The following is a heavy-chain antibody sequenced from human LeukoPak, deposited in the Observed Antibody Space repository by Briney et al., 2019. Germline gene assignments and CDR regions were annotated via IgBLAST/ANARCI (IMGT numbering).Heavy chain of an antibody. J-gene: IGHJ4*02. CDR2: ISSSSSYI. Sequence: GGSLRLSCAASGFSVTSKYMSWVRQAPGKGLEWVSSISSSSSYIYYADSVKGRFTISRDNSKNTVSLQMNSLRAEDTAVYYCAGDKTTGGWYEFDYWGQGTLVTVSS. D-gene: IGHD6-19*01. CDR3: AGDKTTGGWYEFDY. V-gene: IGHV3-21*04. CDR1: GFSVTSKY.